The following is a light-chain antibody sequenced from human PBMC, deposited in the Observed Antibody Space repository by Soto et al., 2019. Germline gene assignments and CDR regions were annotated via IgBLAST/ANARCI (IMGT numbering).Light chain of an antibody. CDR2: SNN. J-gene: IGLJ1*01. CDR3: SSYTSSTTLNYV. V-gene: IGLV1-44*01. CDR1: SANIGSNT. Sequence: QSVLTQPPSASGTPGQRVTISCSGSSANIGSNTVNWYQQLPGTAPKLLIYSNNQRPSGVPDRFSGSKSGTSASLAISGLQSEDEADYYCSSYTSSTTLNYVXGTGTKVTVL.